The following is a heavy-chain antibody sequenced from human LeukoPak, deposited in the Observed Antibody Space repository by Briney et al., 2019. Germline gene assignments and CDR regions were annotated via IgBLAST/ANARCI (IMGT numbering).Heavy chain of an antibody. V-gene: IGHV4-59*01. Sequence: SETLSLTCTVSGGSISSYYWSWIRQPPGKGLEWIGYIDYSGSTNYNPSLKSRVTTSVDTSKNQFSLTLSSVTAADTAVYYCARDYSSSWYYFDYWGQGTLVTVSS. CDR1: GGSISSYY. J-gene: IGHJ4*02. D-gene: IGHD6-13*01. CDR2: IDYSGST. CDR3: ARDYSSSWYYFDY.